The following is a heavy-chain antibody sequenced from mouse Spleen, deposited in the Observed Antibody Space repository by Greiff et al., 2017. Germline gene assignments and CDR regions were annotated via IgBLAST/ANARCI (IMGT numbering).Heavy chain of an antibody. J-gene: IGHJ1*01. CDR2: INPSTGGT. Sequence: VQLQQSGPELVKPGASVKISCKASGYSFTGYYMNWVKQSPEKSLEWIGEINPSTGGTTYNQKFKAKATLTVDKSSSTAYMQLKSLTSEDSAVYYCARCGRGYWYFDVWGAGTTVTVSS. D-gene: IGHD4-1*01. CDR1: GYSFTGYY. CDR3: ARCGRGYWYFDV. V-gene: IGHV1-42*01.